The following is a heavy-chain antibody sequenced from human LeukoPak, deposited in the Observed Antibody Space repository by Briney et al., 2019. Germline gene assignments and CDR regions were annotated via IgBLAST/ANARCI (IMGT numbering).Heavy chain of an antibody. CDR2: IYDTGTT. D-gene: IGHD3-16*01. CDR1: GASISGYY. J-gene: IGHJ5*02. CDR3: AGNRNALGDVNWLDP. V-gene: IGHV4-59*01. Sequence: SETLSLTCTVSGASISGYYWNWIRQSPGKGLEWVAFIYDTGTTNYNPSLRSRVTISVDTSKNQFSLKLKSVTAADTAVYYCAGNRNALGDVNWLDPWGQGTLVTVSS.